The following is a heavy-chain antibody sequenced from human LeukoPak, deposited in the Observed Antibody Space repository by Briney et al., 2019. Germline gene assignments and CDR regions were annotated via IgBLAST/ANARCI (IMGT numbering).Heavy chain of an antibody. D-gene: IGHD3-10*02. CDR3: AELGITMIGGV. V-gene: IGHV3-48*03. Sequence: PGGSVRLPCAASGFTFSSYEMNWVRQAPGKGLEWVSYISSSGSTIYYADSVKGRFTISRDNAKNSLYLQMNSLRAADTAVYYCAELGITMIGGVWGKGTTVTISS. CDR2: ISSSGSTI. J-gene: IGHJ6*04. CDR1: GFTFSSYE.